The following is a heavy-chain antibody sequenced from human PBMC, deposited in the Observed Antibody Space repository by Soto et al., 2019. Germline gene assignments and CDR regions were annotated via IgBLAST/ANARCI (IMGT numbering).Heavy chain of an antibody. Sequence: GGSLRLSCAASGFTFNIYAMTWVRQAPGKGLEWVSTIGGSGGGTSYADFVRGRFTISGDNSRNTLYLQMNNLRVEDTAVYYCAKDAPGSGWLSDYWGQGTLVTVSS. CDR3: AKDAPGSGWLSDY. CDR2: IGGSGGGT. CDR1: GFTFNIYA. V-gene: IGHV3-23*01. J-gene: IGHJ4*02. D-gene: IGHD3-22*01.